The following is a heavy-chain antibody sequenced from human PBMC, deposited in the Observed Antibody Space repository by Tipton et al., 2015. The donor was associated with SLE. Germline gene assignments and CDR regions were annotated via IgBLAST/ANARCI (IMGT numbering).Heavy chain of an antibody. V-gene: IGHV4-38-2*01. J-gene: IGHJ3*02. CDR2: VYHTGST. Sequence: TLSLTCVVSGYSISSGYYWGWIRQPPGKTLECIGIVYHTGSTYYSPSLKSRATISMDTSRNQISLNLYSVTASDTALYYCARIPSMCSGGSCYGDGFDIWGQGTMVTVSS. CDR3: ARIPSMCSGGSCYGDGFDI. CDR1: GYSISSGYY. D-gene: IGHD2-15*01.